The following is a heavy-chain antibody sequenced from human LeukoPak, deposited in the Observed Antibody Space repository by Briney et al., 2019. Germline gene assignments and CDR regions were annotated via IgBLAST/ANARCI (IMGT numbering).Heavy chain of an antibody. D-gene: IGHD5-12*01. J-gene: IGHJ4*02. CDR2: IIPILGIA. Sequence: ASVKVSCKASGGTFSSYAISWVRQAPGQGLEWMGRIIPILGIANYAQKFQGRVTITADKSTSTAYMELSSLRSEDTAVYYCASGEQWLRPRFDYWGQGTLVTVSS. CDR1: GGTFSSYA. CDR3: ASGEQWLRPRFDY. V-gene: IGHV1-69*04.